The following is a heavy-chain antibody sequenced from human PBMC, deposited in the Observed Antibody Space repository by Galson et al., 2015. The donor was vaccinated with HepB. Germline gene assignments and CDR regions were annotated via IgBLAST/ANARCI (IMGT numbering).Heavy chain of an antibody. V-gene: IGHV3-23*01. D-gene: IGHD6-6*01. CDR3: ARRTFHSASSFDY. CDR2: ASDDGYST. CDR1: GFTFSTYA. J-gene: IGHJ4*02. Sequence: SLRLSCAASGFTFSTYAMSWVRQAPGKGLEWVSGASDDGYSTYYADSVRGRFTISRDNSRNTLYLQMNSLRAADTAVYYCARRTFHSASSFDYWGQGTLVTVSS.